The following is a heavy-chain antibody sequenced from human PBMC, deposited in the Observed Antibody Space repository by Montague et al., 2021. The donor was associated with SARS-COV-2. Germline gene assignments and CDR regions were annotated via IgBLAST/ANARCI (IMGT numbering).Heavy chain of an antibody. CDR3: ARRGRKLLPVATTIGGFDI. V-gene: IGHV4-39*02. CDR2: IDDSGST. CDR1: GGSISSSNYY. D-gene: IGHD5-12*01. J-gene: IGHJ3*02. Sequence: SETLSLTCTVSGGSISSSNYYWDWIRQPPGKGLEWIGSIDDSGSTYYXSSLKSRVTISVDTSKNHFSLKLSSVTAADTAVYYCARRGRKLLPVATTIGGFDIWGQGTMVTVSS.